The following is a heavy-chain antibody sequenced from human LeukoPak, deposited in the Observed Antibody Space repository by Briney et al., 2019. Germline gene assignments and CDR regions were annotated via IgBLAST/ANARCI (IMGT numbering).Heavy chain of an antibody. CDR3: AAYSSGWPPRYYFDY. CDR2: IYSGGST. Sequence: AGGSLRLSCAASGFTVSSNYMSWVRQAPGKGLEWVSVIYSGGSTYYADSVKGRFTISRDNSKNTLYLQMNSLRAEDTAVYYCAAYSSGWPPRYYFDYWGQGTLVTVSS. D-gene: IGHD6-19*01. CDR1: GFTVSSNY. J-gene: IGHJ4*02. V-gene: IGHV3-66*01.